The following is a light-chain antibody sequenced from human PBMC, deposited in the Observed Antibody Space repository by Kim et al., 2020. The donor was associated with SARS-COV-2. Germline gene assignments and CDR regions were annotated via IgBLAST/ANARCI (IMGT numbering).Light chain of an antibody. CDR3: QQIISYPVT. J-gene: IGKJ4*01. Sequence: ASVGDRVTITCRASQDIRSYLAWYQQKPGKAPKLLIYFTSTLQSGVPSRFSGSGSGTEFTLTISSLQTEDFATYYCQQIISYPVTFGGGTKVDIK. CDR2: FTS. V-gene: IGKV1-9*01. CDR1: QDIRSY.